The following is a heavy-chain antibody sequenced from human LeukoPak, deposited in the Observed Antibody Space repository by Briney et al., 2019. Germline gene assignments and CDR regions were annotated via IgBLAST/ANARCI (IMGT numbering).Heavy chain of an antibody. Sequence: ASVTVSCKASVYTFADYYIHWVGQAPGQGVVLMGWINPNTGGTNYAQQFQGTVTMTGDTSISTAYMDLSRLTSDDTAVYYCARGTGSSGYDFWGQGTLVTVSS. CDR3: ARGTGSSGYDF. CDR2: INPNTGGT. J-gene: IGHJ4*02. CDR1: VYTFADYY. V-gene: IGHV1-2*02. D-gene: IGHD6-19*01.